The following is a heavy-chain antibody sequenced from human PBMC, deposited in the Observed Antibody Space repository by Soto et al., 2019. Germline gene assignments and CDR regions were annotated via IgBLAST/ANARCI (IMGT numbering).Heavy chain of an antibody. CDR1: GFTFSSYS. Sequence: EVLLVESGGGLVQPGGSLRLSCAASGFTFSSYSMKWVRQAPGKGLEWVSYISSSLSTIYYADSVKGRFTISRDNAKNSLYLQMNSLRDEDTAVYYCGGSWSYPYYYYYGMDVWGQGTTVTVSS. J-gene: IGHJ6*02. D-gene: IGHD3-10*01. CDR2: ISSSLSTI. CDR3: GGSWSYPYYYYYGMDV. V-gene: IGHV3-48*02.